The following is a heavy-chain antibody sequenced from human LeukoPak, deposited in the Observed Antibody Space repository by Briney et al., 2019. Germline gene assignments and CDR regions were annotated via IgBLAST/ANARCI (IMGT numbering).Heavy chain of an antibody. Sequence: KPSETLSLTCAVYGGSFSAYYWTWIRQPPGKGLEWIGEINHSGSTDYNPSLKSRVTISVDTSKNQFSLKLSSVTAADTAVYYCAARRDGYRGAFDIWGQGTMVTVSS. D-gene: IGHD5-24*01. CDR1: GGSFSAYY. CDR2: INHSGST. CDR3: AARRDGYRGAFDI. V-gene: IGHV4-34*01. J-gene: IGHJ3*02.